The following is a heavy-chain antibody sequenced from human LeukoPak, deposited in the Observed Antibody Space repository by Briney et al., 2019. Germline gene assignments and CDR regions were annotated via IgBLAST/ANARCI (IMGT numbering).Heavy chain of an antibody. CDR2: INPSDGAT. V-gene: IGHV1-46*01. CDR1: GYTFTMYY. D-gene: IGHD3-10*01. CDR3: ARERRGGLSGDWGGLFATYHTYYYMDV. Sequence: ASVKVSCKASGYTFTMYYIHWVRQAPGQGLEWMGMINPSDGATTYAQRFQGRVTMTRDMSTTTVYMDLRRLRSEDTAVYFCARERRGGLSGDWGGLFATYHTYYYMDVWGRGTTVTVSS. J-gene: IGHJ6*03.